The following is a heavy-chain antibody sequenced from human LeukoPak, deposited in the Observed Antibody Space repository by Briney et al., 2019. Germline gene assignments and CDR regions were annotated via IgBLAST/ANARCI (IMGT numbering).Heavy chain of an antibody. D-gene: IGHD2-2*01. J-gene: IGHJ6*03. CDR3: ARDLYQRLPSTRPRDYYYYMDV. CDR2: INPKSGGT. Sequence: GASVKVSCKASGYTFSDYYMHWVRQAPGQGLEWMGWINPKSGGTAYAQKFQGRVTMTRDMSINTAYMELSRLRSDDTAVYYCARDLYQRLPSTRPRDYYYYMDVWGEGTTVTVSS. V-gene: IGHV1-2*02. CDR1: GYTFSDYY.